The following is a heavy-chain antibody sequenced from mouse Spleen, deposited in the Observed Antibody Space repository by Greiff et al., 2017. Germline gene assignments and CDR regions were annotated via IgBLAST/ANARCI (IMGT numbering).Heavy chain of an antibody. J-gene: IGHJ1*03. CDR1: GYSFTGYY. CDR3: ARRGGGYWYFDV. CDR2: INLSTGGT. Sequence: EVQLQQSGPELVKPGASVKISCKASGYSFTGYYLSWVKQSPEKGLEWLGEINLSTGGTTYNEKFKAKATLTVDKSSSTAYMQLKSLTSEDSAVYYCARRGGGYWYFDVWGTGTTVTVSS. V-gene: IGHV1-42*01.